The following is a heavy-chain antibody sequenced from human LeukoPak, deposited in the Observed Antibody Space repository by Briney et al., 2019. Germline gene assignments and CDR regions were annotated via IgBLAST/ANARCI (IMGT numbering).Heavy chain of an antibody. V-gene: IGHV3-74*01. CDR3: ARVQYYGSGSYYNWFDP. CDR1: GFTFSSSW. D-gene: IGHD3-10*01. J-gene: IGHJ5*02. CDR2: INSDGSST. Sequence: GGSRRLSCAASGFTFSSSWMHWVRQAPGKGLGWVSRINSDGSSTTYADSVKGRFTISRDNAKNTLYLQMNSLRAEDTAVYYCARVQYYGSGSYYNWFDPWGQGTLVTVSS.